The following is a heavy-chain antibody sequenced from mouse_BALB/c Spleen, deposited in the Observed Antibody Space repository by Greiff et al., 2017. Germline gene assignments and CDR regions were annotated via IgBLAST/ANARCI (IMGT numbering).Heavy chain of an antibody. D-gene: IGHD2-4*01. CDR1: GYTFTSYW. J-gene: IGHJ3*01. V-gene: IGHV1-87*01. CDR3: ARGYDYDGFAY. Sequence: QVQLKESGAELARPGASVKLSCKASGYTFTSYWMQWVKQRPGQGLEWIGAIYPGDGDTRYTQKFKGKATLTADKSSSTAYMQLSSLASEDSAVYYCARGYDYDGFAYWGQGTLVTVSA. CDR2: IYPGDGDT.